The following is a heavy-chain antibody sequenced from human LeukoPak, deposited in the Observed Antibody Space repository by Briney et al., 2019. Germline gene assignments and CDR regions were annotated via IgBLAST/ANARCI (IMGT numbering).Heavy chain of an antibody. CDR2: IYYSGST. D-gene: IGHD7-27*01. Sequence: SETLSLTCNVSGGSISSGGSRWSWIRQHPGKGLEWIGYIYYSGSTYYNPSRESRLTMSVDTSKNRFSLHLTSVTAADTAVYYCARDWGTYFDYWGQGTLVTVSS. CDR3: ARDWGTYFDY. V-gene: IGHV4-31*03. J-gene: IGHJ4*02. CDR1: GGSISSGGSR.